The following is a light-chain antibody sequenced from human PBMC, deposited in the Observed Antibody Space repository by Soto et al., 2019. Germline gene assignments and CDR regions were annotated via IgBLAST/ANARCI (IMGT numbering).Light chain of an antibody. V-gene: IGKV3-11*01. CDR2: DAS. Sequence: EIVLTQSPATLSLSPGDRATLSCRASQSVSSYLGWYQQKPGQAPRLLIYDASNRATGIPARFSGSGSGTDFTLTISSLEPEDFAVYYCQQRSSWPWTFGQGTKVEIK. J-gene: IGKJ1*01. CDR3: QQRSSWPWT. CDR1: QSVSSY.